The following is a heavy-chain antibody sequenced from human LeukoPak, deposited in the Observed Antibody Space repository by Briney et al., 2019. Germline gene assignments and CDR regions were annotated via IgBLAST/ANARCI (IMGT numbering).Heavy chain of an antibody. J-gene: IGHJ3*02. V-gene: IGHV3-64*04. Sequence: GGSLRLSCSASGFTFSSYAMHWVRQAPGKGLEYVSAISSNGGSTYYADSVKGRFTISRDNSKNTLYLQMNSLRAEDTAVYYCAKVSISGGVPPAIGAFDIWGQGTMVTVSS. D-gene: IGHD2-2*02. CDR3: AKVSISGGVPPAIGAFDI. CDR1: GFTFSSYA. CDR2: ISSNGGST.